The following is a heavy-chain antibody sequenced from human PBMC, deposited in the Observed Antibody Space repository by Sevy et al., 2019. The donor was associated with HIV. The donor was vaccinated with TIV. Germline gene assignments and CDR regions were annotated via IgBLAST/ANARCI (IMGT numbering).Heavy chain of an antibody. Sequence: SETLSLTCTVSGYSISSGYYWSWIRQPPGKGLEWIGYIYYSGSTNYNPSLKSRVTISVDTSKNQFSLKLSSVTAADTAVYYCARSVQSRATTQAGYYYYGMDVWGQGTTITVSS. V-gene: IGHV4-61*01. CDR1: GYSISSGYY. J-gene: IGHJ6*02. D-gene: IGHD1-26*01. CDR3: ARSVQSRATTQAGYYYYGMDV. CDR2: IYYSGST.